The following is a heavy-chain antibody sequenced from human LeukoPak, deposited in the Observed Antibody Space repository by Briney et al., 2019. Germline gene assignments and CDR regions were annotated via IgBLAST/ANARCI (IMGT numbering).Heavy chain of an antibody. V-gene: IGHV4-30-2*01. J-gene: IGHJ4*02. D-gene: IGHD2-15*01. Sequence: SQTLSLTCAVSGGSISSGGYSWSWIRQPPGKGLEWIGYIYHSGSTYYNPSLKSRVTISVDRSKNQFSLKLSSVTAANTAVYYCARGYCSGGSCYRLANWGQGTLVTVSS. CDR2: IYHSGST. CDR3: ARGYCSGGSCYRLAN. CDR1: GGSISSGGYS.